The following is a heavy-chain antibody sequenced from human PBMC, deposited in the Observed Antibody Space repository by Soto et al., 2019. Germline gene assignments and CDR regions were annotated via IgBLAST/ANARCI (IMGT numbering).Heavy chain of an antibody. CDR2: TYYRSKWYN. V-gene: IGHV6-1*01. CDR1: GDSVSSNSAA. D-gene: IGHD6-19*01. CDR3: ARAGSGWYEGAFDI. Sequence: QSQTLSLTCAISGDSVSSNSAARNWIRQSPSRGLEWLGRTYYRSKWYNDYAVSVKSRITINPDTSKNQFSLQLNSVTPEDTAVYYCARAGSGWYEGAFDIWGQGTMVTVSS. J-gene: IGHJ3*02.